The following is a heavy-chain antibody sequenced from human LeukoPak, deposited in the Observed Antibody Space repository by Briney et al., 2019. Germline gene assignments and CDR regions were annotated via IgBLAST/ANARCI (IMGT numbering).Heavy chain of an antibody. Sequence: SETLSLACTVSGGSISSYYWSWIRQPAGKGLEWIGRIYTSGSTNYNPSLKSRVTISVDTSKNQFSLKLSSVTAADTAVYYCARDGGYCSGGSCYSGYYYYYMDVWGKGTTVTISS. D-gene: IGHD2-15*01. CDR3: ARDGGYCSGGSCYSGYYYYYMDV. V-gene: IGHV4-4*07. CDR1: GGSISSYY. J-gene: IGHJ6*03. CDR2: IYTSGST.